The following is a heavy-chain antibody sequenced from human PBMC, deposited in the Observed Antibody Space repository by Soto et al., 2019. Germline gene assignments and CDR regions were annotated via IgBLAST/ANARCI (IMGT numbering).Heavy chain of an antibody. V-gene: IGHV5-51*01. Sequence: GESLKISCKGSGYSFTSYWIGWVRQMPGKGLEWMGIIYPGDSDTRYSPSFQGQVTISADKSISTAYLQWSSLKASDTAIYYCARHVVILIFGRYYYYMDVWCKGTTVTVSS. J-gene: IGHJ6*03. CDR2: IYPGDSDT. CDR3: ARHVVILIFGRYYYYMDV. D-gene: IGHD3-3*01. CDR1: GYSFTSYW.